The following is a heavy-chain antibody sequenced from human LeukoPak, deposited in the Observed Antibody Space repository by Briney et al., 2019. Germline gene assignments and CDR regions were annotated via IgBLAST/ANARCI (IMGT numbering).Heavy chain of an antibody. J-gene: IGHJ4*02. D-gene: IGHD3-10*01. CDR1: GFTFSSYG. V-gene: IGHV3-33*01. CDR2: IWYDGSNK. CDR3: ARDGITMVRGDAGYFDY. Sequence: GGSLRLSCAASGFTFSSYGMHWVRQAPGKGLEWVAVIWYDGSNKYYADSVKGRPTISRDNSKNTLYLQMNSLRAEDTAVYCCARDGITMVRGDAGYFDYWGQGTLVTVSS.